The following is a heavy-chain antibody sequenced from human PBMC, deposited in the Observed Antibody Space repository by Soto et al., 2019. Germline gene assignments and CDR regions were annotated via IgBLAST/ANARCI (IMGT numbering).Heavy chain of an antibody. Sequence: SETLSLTCTVSGGSISSGGYYWSWIRQHPGKGLEWIGYIYHSGSTYYNTSLKSRVTISVDRSKNQFSLKLSSVTAADTAVYYCAGSVSYHNSGIDVWGQGTLVTVSS. V-gene: IGHV4-30-2*01. CDR2: IYHSGST. D-gene: IGHD3-10*01. CDR3: AGSVSYHNSGIDV. CDR1: GGSISSGGYY. J-gene: IGHJ6*02.